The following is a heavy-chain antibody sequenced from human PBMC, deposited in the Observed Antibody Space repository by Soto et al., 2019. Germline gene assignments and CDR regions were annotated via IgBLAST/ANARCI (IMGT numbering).Heavy chain of an antibody. CDR3: TTLVYALPGPIY. CDR2: IRSKINTYAT. Sequence: LSCAASGLSFSASAVHWVRQASGRGVEWVGRIRSKINTYATAYAASVKGSFTVSRDDSKNMAYLQMTSLKTEDTAVYLSTTLVYALPGPIYSGQGALVTVSS. J-gene: IGHJ4*02. CDR1: GLSFSASA. D-gene: IGHD2-2*01. V-gene: IGHV3-73*01.